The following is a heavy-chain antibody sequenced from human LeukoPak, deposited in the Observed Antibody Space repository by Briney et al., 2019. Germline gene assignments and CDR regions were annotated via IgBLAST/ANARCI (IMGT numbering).Heavy chain of an antibody. CDR2: INTNTGNP. CDR3: AREGWYSSSWYGGMDV. J-gene: IGHJ6*02. CDR1: GYTFTSYA. V-gene: IGHV7-4-1*02. Sequence: GASVKVSCKASGYTFTSYAMNWVRQAPGQWLEWMGWINTNTGNPTYAQGFTGRFVFSLDTSVSTAYLQISSLKAEDTAVYYCAREGWYSSSWYGGMDVWGQGTTVTVSS. D-gene: IGHD6-13*01.